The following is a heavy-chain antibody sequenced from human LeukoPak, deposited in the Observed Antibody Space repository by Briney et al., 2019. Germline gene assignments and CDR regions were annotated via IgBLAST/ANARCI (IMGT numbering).Heavy chain of an antibody. CDR2: ISSSSLYI. CDR1: GFTFSSYS. D-gene: IGHD5-18*01. V-gene: IGHV3-21*01. CDR3: AREGLYNYGYVYGY. Sequence: GGSLRLSCAASGFTFSSYSMNWVRQAPGKGLEWVSCISSSSLYIYYADSVKGRFTISRDNAKKSLYLQMNSLRAEDTAVYFCAREGLYNYGYVYGYWGQGTLVTVSS. J-gene: IGHJ4*02.